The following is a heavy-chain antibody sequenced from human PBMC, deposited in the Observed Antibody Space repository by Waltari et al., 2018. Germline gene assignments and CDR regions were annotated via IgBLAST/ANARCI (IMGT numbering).Heavy chain of an antibody. CDR3: ARGDSRDYLNAFDI. Sequence: QVQLQQSGPGLVKPSQTLSLTCAISGDSVPTHSGAWNWIRPSPSRGLEWLGRTYYRSKWYNDYAVSVKSRMTINPDTSKNQFSLHLNSVTPEDTAVYYCARGDSRDYLNAFDIWGQGTMVTVSS. V-gene: IGHV6-1*01. CDR2: TYYRSKWYN. J-gene: IGHJ3*02. D-gene: IGHD3-22*01. CDR1: GDSVPTHSGA.